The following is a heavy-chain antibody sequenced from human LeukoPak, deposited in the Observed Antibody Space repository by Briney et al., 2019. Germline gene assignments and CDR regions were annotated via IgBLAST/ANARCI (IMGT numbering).Heavy chain of an antibody. CDR1: GFTFSSYA. V-gene: IGHV3-23*01. CDR3: AKVYPISSSWYQPLFDY. J-gene: IGHJ4*02. CDR2: ISGSGGST. D-gene: IGHD6-13*01. Sequence: PGGSLRLSCAASGFTFSSYAMTWVRQAPGKGLEWVSTISGSGGSTYYAGSVKGRFTISRDNSKNTLYLQMNSLRAEDTAVYYCAKVYPISSSWYQPLFDYWGQGTLVTVSS.